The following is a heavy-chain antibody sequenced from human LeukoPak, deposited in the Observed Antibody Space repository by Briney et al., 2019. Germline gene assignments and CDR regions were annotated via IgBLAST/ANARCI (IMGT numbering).Heavy chain of an antibody. D-gene: IGHD5-24*01. CDR3: AKSPEMATIYALNWYFDL. Sequence: GGSLRLSCAASGFTFSSYEMNWVRQAPGKGLKWVSCISSSGSTIYYADSVKGRFTISRDNAKNSLYLQMNSLRAEDTAVYYCAKSPEMATIYALNWYFDLWGRGTLVTVSS. CDR2: ISSSGSTI. CDR1: GFTFSSYE. J-gene: IGHJ2*01. V-gene: IGHV3-48*03.